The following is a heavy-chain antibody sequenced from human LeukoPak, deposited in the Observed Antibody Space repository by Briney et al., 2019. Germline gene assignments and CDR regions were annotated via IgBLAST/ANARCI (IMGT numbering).Heavy chain of an antibody. CDR2: ISAYNGNT. CDR3: ARAGDSSGYYLAVDDVADY. D-gene: IGHD3-22*01. V-gene: IGHV1-18*01. CDR1: GHTFTSYG. Sequence: GASVKVSCKASGHTFTSYGISWVRQAPGQGLEWMGWISAYNGNTNYAQKLQGRVTMTTDTSTSTAYMELRSLRSDDTAVYYCARAGDSSGYYLAVDDVADYWGQGTLVTVSS. J-gene: IGHJ4*02.